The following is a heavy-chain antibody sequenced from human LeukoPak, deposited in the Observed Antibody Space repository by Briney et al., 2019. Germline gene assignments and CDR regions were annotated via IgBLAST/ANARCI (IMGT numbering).Heavy chain of an antibody. V-gene: IGHV4-39*01. CDR2: ISNTGIT. J-gene: IGHJ4*02. CDR1: GGSMSSSSYN. Sequence: SETLSLTCSVSGGSMSSSSYNWAWIRQSPGKGLEWIGKISNTGITYYNPSLKSRVTISVDTSRNQSSLELSSVTAADSAIYYCAKTYFDNSAYYSDYWGQGTLVSVSS. D-gene: IGHD3-22*01. CDR3: AKTYFDNSAYYSDY.